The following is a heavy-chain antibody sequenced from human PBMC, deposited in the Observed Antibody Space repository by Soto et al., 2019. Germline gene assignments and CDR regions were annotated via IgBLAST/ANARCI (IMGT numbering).Heavy chain of an antibody. J-gene: IGHJ4*02. V-gene: IGHV4-59*08. CDR1: GGSINSYY. D-gene: IGHD5-12*01. CDR2: ISYDGDT. Sequence: PSETLSLTCSVSGGSINSYYWSWIRQPPGTGLEWIGYISYDGDTNYNPSLKSRVTISLDTSNNQFSLKLNSVTAADTAIYYCARLNGDLWLHRPFDFWGRGILVTVSS. CDR3: ARLNGDLWLHRPFDF.